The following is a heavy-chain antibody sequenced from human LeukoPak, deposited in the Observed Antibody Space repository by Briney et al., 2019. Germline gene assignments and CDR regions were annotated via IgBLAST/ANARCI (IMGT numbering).Heavy chain of an antibody. D-gene: IGHD3-16*01. J-gene: IGHJ4*02. V-gene: IGHV3-33*01. CDR1: GFTFSSYG. CDR2: IWYDGSNK. CDR3: AREEGLIQLDY. Sequence: QPGRSLRPSCAASGFTFSSYGMHWVRQAPGKGLEWVAVIWYDGSNKYYADSVKGRFTISRDNSKNTLYLQMNSLRAEDTAVYYCAREEGLIQLDYWGQGTLVTVSS.